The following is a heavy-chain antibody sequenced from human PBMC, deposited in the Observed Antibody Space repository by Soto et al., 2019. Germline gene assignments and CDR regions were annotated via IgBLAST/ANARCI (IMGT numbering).Heavy chain of an antibody. CDR3: ATGGGALDV. CDR2: ISGYTGSA. V-gene: IGHV1-18*01. Sequence: QVRLVQSGAEVKKPGATVRVSCKASGNIVTNYGINWVRQAPGQGLEWLGCISGYTGSAHYSHKLQDRITMTIDTSTTTAYMELSSLTSDDTALYYCATGGGALDVWGQGTLVTVSA. CDR1: GNIVTNYG. J-gene: IGHJ3*01.